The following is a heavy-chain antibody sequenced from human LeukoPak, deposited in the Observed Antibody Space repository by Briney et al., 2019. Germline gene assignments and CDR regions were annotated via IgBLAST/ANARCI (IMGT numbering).Heavy chain of an antibody. V-gene: IGHV3-23*01. D-gene: IGHD2-2*01. Sequence: GGSLRLSCVVSGITLSNYGMSWVREAPGKALEGVTGLTERGGSTNYADSVKSRFIISRDTSKNTLYLQMNSLRVEYTAVYYCAKRFCSATRCFHFDYWGQGTLVTVSS. CDR3: AKRFCSATRCFHFDY. CDR2: LTERGGST. J-gene: IGHJ4*02. CDR1: GITLSNYG.